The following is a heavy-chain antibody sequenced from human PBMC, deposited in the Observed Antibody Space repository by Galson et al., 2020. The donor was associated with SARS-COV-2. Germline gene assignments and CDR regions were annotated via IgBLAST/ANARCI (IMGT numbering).Heavy chain of an antibody. CDR1: GFTFSSYA. CDR3: ARDSGYYYDSSGSPTDDTFDY. V-gene: IGHV3-30*04. CDR2: ISYDGSNK. D-gene: IGHD3-22*01. Sequence: GESLKISCAASGFTFSSYAMHWVRQAPGKGLEWVAVISYDGSNKYYADSVKGRFTISRDNSKNTLYLQMNSLRAEDTAVYYCARDSGYYYDSSGSPTDDTFDYWGQGTLVTVAS. J-gene: IGHJ4*02.